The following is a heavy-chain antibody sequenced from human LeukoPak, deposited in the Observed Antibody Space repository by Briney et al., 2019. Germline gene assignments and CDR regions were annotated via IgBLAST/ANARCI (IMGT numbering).Heavy chain of an antibody. J-gene: IGHJ3*02. Sequence: SETLSLTCTVSGGSISGTYYYWGWIRQPPGKGLEWIGEINHSGSTNYNPSLKSRVTISVDTSKNQFSLKLSSVTAADTAVYYCGRGARPLEGGVVVVAATDAFDIWGQGKMVTVSS. CDR3: GRGARPLEGGVVVVAATDAFDI. V-gene: IGHV4-39*07. CDR1: GGSISGTYYY. CDR2: INHSGST. D-gene: IGHD2-15*01.